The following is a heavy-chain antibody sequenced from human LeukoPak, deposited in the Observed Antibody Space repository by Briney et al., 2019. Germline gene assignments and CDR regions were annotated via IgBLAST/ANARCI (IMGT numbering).Heavy chain of an antibody. J-gene: IGHJ4*02. V-gene: IGHV4-61*01. CDR2: IYYSGST. CDR3: ARGRGHFDY. Sequence: KPSETLSLTCTVSGGSVSSSSYFWSWIRQPPGKGLEWIGYIYYSGSTNYNPSLKSRVTISLDTSKNQFSLKLSSVTAADTAVYYCARGRGHFDYWGQGTLVTVSS. CDR1: GGSVSSSSYF.